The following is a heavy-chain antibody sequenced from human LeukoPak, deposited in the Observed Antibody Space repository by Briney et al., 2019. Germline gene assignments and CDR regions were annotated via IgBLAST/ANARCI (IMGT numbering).Heavy chain of an antibody. J-gene: IGHJ6*02. CDR3: ARDPTTVYYYGMDV. CDR2: IIPIFGTA. CDR1: GGTFSSYA. V-gene: IGHV1-69*13. Sequence: SVKVSCKASGGTFSSYAISWVRQAPGQGLEWMGGIIPIFGTANYAQKFQGRVTITADESTSTAYMELGSLRSEDTAMYYCARDPTTVYYYGMDVWGQGTTVTVSS. D-gene: IGHD4-11*01.